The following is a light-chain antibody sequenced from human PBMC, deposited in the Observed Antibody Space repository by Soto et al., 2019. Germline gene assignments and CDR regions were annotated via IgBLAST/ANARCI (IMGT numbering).Light chain of an antibody. V-gene: IGKV3-11*01. CDR2: DAS. J-gene: IGKJ4*01. Sequence: EIELTQSPATLSLSPGERATLSCRASQSVGGRLGWYQQKPGRAPRLLIYDASIRATGIPARLSGSGSGTDFILTISSLEPEDFAVYYCQQCASWPLTFGGGTRVEIK. CDR1: QSVGGR. CDR3: QQCASWPLT.